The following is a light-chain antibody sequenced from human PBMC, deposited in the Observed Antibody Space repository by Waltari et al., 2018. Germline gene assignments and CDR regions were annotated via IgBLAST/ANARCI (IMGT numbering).Light chain of an antibody. CDR3: SSYTSSRTPV. V-gene: IGLV2-14*03. Sequence: QPDLTQPASVSGFPGQSITISCSRTSSDIGGYTYVSWNQQYPGKAPKLMIYDVNKRPSGVSSRFSGSKSGNTASLTISGLQTEDEAIYYCSSYTSSRTPVIGGGTKVTVL. J-gene: IGLJ2*01. CDR1: SSDIGGYTY. CDR2: DVN.